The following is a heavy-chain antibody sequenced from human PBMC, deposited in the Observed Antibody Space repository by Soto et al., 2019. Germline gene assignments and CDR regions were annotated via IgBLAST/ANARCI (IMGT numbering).Heavy chain of an antibody. CDR1: GGSISSGGYY. V-gene: IGHV4-31*03. CDR3: ARGGRRSPGMDV. Sequence: QVQLQESGPGLVKPSQTLSLTCTVSGGSISSGGYYWSWIRQHPGKGLEWIGSIYYSGSTYYNPSLQSRVTISVDTSKNQFSLKLSSVTAADTAVYYCARGGRRSPGMDVWGQGTTVTVSS. J-gene: IGHJ6*02. CDR2: IYYSGST.